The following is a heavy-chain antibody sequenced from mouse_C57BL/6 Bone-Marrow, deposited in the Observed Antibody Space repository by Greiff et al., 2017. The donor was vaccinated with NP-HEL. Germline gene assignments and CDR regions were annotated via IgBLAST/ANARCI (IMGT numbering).Heavy chain of an antibody. D-gene: IGHD1-1*01. CDR1: GFTFSSYA. J-gene: IGHJ3*01. CDR2: ISSGVDYI. Sequence: DVHLVESGEGLVKPGGSLKLSCAASGFTFSSYAMSWVRQTPEKRLEWVAYISSGVDYIYYADTVKGRFTIFRDNARNTLYLQMCSPKSDDTSMYYCTRGLLGFGYWGQGTLVTVSA. V-gene: IGHV5-9-1*02. CDR3: TRGLLGFGY.